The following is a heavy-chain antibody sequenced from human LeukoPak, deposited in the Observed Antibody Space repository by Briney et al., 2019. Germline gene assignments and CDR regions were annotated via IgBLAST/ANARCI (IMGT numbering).Heavy chain of an antibody. CDR1: GGSISSYY. D-gene: IGHD6-19*01. CDR3: ARGGGDSSGWSNFDY. CDR2: IYYSGGT. J-gene: IGHJ4*02. Sequence: SETLSLTCTVSGGSISSYYWSWIRQPPGKGLEWIGYIYYSGGTNYNPSLKSRVTISVDTSKNQFSLKLSSVTAADTAVYYCARGGGDSSGWSNFDYWGQGTLVTVSS. V-gene: IGHV4-59*01.